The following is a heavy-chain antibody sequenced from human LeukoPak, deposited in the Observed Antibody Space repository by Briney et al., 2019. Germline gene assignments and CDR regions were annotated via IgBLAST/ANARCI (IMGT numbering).Heavy chain of an antibody. CDR3: ARVMMGATVTTFHYYCMDV. Sequence: PGGSLRLSCAASGFTFSHYSIDWVRQAPGKGLERVASITSSSSHIYYADSVKGRFTISRDNAKNSLYLQMNSLRAEDTAIYHCARVMMGATVTTFHYYCMDVWGVGTTVTVSS. CDR2: ITSSSSHI. D-gene: IGHD4-11*01. CDR1: GFTFSHYS. J-gene: IGHJ6*03. V-gene: IGHV3-21*01.